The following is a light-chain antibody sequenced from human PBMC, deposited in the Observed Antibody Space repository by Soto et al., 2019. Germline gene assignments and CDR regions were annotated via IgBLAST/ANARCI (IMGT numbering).Light chain of an antibody. V-gene: IGLV2-14*01. CDR3: SSYTSSSNV. CDR1: SSDVGGYNY. CDR2: DVS. Sequence: QSVLTQPASGSGAPGQSITISCTGTSSDVGGYNYVSWYQQHPGKAPTLMIYDVSNRPSGVSNRFSGSKSGNTASLTISGPQAEDEADYYCSSYTSSSNVFGTGTKVTVL. J-gene: IGLJ1*01.